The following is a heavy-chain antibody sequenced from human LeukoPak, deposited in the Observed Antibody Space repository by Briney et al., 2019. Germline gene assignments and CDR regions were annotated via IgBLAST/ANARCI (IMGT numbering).Heavy chain of an antibody. CDR1: GFTFSAYV. CDR3: AKPYSSSWYTQSLDY. D-gene: IGHD6-13*01. Sequence: GGSLRLSCAASGFTFSAYVVSWVRQAPGKGLEWGAVISYDGSNKYYADSVKGRFTISRDNSKNTLYLQMNSLRAEDTAVYYCAKPYSSSWYTQSLDYWGQGTLVTVSS. V-gene: IGHV3-30*18. CDR2: ISYDGSNK. J-gene: IGHJ4*02.